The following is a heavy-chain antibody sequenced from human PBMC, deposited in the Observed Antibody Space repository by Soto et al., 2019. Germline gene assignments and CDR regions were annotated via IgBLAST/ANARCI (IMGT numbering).Heavy chain of an antibody. V-gene: IGHV4-34*01. CDR2: INHSGST. J-gene: IGHJ4*02. CDR3: ARAGRQQLIPTPISYKIDY. D-gene: IGHD6-13*01. CDR1: GGSFSGYY. Sequence: PSETLSLTCAVYGGSFSGYYWSCLRQPPGKGLEGIGEINHSGSTNYNPSLKSRVTISVDMSKNQFSLKLSSVTAADTAVYYCARAGRQQLIPTPISYKIDYWGQGTLVTVSS.